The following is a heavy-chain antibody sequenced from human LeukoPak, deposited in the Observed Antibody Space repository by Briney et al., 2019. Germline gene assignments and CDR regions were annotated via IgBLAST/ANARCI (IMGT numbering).Heavy chain of an antibody. Sequence: ASVKVSCKASGYTFTSYDINWVRQATGQGLEWMGWINPNSDNTGYAQKFQGRLTMTRNTSISTAYMELSSLTSEDTAVYYCARVGYSSSWLAFDYWGQGTLVTVSS. CDR3: ARVGYSSSWLAFDY. V-gene: IGHV1-8*01. CDR2: INPNSDNT. D-gene: IGHD6-13*01. CDR1: GYTFTSYD. J-gene: IGHJ4*02.